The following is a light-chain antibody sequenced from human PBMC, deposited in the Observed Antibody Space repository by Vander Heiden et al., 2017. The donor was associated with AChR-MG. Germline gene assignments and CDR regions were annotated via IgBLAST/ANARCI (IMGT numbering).Light chain of an antibody. J-gene: IGKJ1*01. CDR2: GAS. Sequence: EIVWTQSPGTLSLAPGGRATLSCRASQSVSSSYLAWYQQKPGQAPRLLIYGASSRATGIPDRFSGSGSGTDFTLTISRLEPEDFAVYYCQQDGSLPRTFGQGTKVEIK. V-gene: IGKV3-20*01. CDR3: QQDGSLPRT. CDR1: QSVSSSY.